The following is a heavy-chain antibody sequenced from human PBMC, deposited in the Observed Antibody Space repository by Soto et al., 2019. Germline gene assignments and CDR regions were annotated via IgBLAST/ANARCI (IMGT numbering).Heavy chain of an antibody. CDR3: VIVYSSGGYKFDYYYYGMDV. D-gene: IGHD6-19*01. CDR1: GGSISSGDYY. V-gene: IGHV4-30-4*01. Sequence: QVQLQESGPGLVKPSQTLSLTCTVSGGSISSGDYYWRWIRQPPGTGLEWIGYIYYSGSTYYNPSLHSRVTISVETSKILFSLKLSSVTAADTAGYYCVIVYSSGGYKFDYYYYGMDVWGRGTTVTVSS. J-gene: IGHJ6*02. CDR2: IYYSGST.